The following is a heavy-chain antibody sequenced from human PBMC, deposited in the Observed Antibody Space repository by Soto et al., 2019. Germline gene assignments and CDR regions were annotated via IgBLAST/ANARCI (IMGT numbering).Heavy chain of an antibody. D-gene: IGHD4-17*01. Sequence: SETLSLTCTVSGGSISSYYWSWIRQPPGKGLEWIGYIYYSGSTNYNPSLKSRVTISVDTSKNQFSLKLSSATAADTAVYYCARVDYGDVDFSLDYWGQGTLVTVSS. J-gene: IGHJ4*02. V-gene: IGHV4-59*01. CDR2: IYYSGST. CDR3: ARVDYGDVDFSLDY. CDR1: GGSISSYY.